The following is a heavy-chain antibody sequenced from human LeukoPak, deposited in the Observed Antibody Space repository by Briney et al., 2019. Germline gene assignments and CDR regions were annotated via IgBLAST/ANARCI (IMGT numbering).Heavy chain of an antibody. CDR3: TTGLRLEVPQTDY. V-gene: IGHV3-15*01. CDR2: IRSKGDGETT. J-gene: IGHJ4*02. Sequence: GGSLRLSCAASGFTFTNAWMSWVRQAPGKGLEWVGCIRSKGDGETTAYAAHVKGSFTISSDHSKNTLYLKMKSLNAEDTAVYYCTTGLRLEVPQTDYWGQGTLVTVSS. CDR1: GFTFTNAW. D-gene: IGHD5/OR15-5a*01.